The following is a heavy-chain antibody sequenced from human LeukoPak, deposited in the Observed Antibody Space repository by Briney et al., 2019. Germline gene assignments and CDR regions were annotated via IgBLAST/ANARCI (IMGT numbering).Heavy chain of an antibody. V-gene: IGHV3-48*01. Sequence: GGSLRLSCAASGFTFSSYSMNWVRQAPGKGLVWVSYISSSSSTIYYADSVKGRFTISRDNAKNSLYLQMNSLRAEDTAVYYCARVVVVAATVVWGQGTLVTVSS. CDR3: ARVVVVAATVV. CDR2: ISSSSSTI. D-gene: IGHD2-15*01. CDR1: GFTFSSYS. J-gene: IGHJ4*02.